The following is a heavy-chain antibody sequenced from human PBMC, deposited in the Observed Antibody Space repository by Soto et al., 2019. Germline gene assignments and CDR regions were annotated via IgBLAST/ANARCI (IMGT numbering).Heavy chain of an antibody. J-gene: IGHJ5*02. CDR1: GYTFTSYS. CDR2: INAANGDT. CDR3: ARGYYESSGSGPIDP. D-gene: IGHD6-19*01. V-gene: IGHV1-3*01. Sequence: ASVKVSCKPSGYTFTSYSTHWVRQAPGQGLEYMGWINAANGDTKYSQKFQGRVTITRGTSARTAYMELSSLRSEDTAVYYCARGYYESSGSGPIDPWGQGTLVTVSS.